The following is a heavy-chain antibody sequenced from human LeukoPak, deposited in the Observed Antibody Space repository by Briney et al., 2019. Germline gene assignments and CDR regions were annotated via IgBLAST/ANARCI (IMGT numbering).Heavy chain of an antibody. D-gene: IGHD5-24*01. Sequence: GGSLRLSCAASGFTFSSYSMNWVCQAPGKGLEWVSSISSSSSYIYYADSVKGRFTISRDNAKNSLYLQMNSLRAEDTAVYYCARVKGDELAAPFGYWGQGTLVTVSS. V-gene: IGHV3-21*01. CDR3: ARVKGDELAAPFGY. CDR1: GFTFSSYS. J-gene: IGHJ4*02. CDR2: ISSSSSYI.